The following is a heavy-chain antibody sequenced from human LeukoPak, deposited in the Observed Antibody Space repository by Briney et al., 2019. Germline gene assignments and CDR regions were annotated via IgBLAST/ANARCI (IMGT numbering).Heavy chain of an antibody. CDR3: ARAVAEGIDY. D-gene: IGHD6-19*01. CDR2: IKRDGSEK. V-gene: IGHV3-7*01. CDR1: GFTLSNYW. J-gene: IGHJ4*02. Sequence: GGSLRLSCAASGFTLSNYWMSWVRQAPGKGLEWVANIKRDGSEKYYVDSVKGRFTISRDNAKNSLYLQMNSLRAEDTAVYYCARAVAEGIDYWGQGTLVTVSS.